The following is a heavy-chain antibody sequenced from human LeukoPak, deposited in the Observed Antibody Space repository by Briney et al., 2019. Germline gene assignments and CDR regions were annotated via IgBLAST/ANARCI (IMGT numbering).Heavy chain of an antibody. Sequence: SVKVSCKASGGTFSSYAISWVRQAPGQGLEWMGGIIPIFGTANYAQKFQGRVTITADESTSTAYMELSSLRSEDTAVYYCAKATRVGYCGGGGCHGAFDIWGQGTMVAVSS. CDR1: GGTFSSYA. CDR2: IIPIFGTA. D-gene: IGHD2-15*01. J-gene: IGHJ3*02. CDR3: AKATRVGYCGGGGCHGAFDI. V-gene: IGHV1-69*01.